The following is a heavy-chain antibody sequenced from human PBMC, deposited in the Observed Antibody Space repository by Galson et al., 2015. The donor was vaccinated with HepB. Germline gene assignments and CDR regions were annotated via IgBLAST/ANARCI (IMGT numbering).Heavy chain of an antibody. D-gene: IGHD5-18*01. CDR2: IHYSGST. V-gene: IGHV4-39*07. Sequence: TLSLTCTVSGGSINSSSYYWGWIRQPPGKGLEWIGNIHYSGSTYYNPSLKSRVTISVDTSKNQFSLKLSSVTAADTAVYYCARAHFEIHLWPYYSHGMDVWGQGTTVTVSS. CDR1: GGSINSSSYY. J-gene: IGHJ6*02. CDR3: ARAHFEIHLWPYYSHGMDV.